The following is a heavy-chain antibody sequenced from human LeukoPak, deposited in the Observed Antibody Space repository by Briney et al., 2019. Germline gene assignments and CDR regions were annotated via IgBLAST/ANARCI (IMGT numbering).Heavy chain of an antibody. CDR1: GGSISSSSNY. J-gene: IGHJ4*02. CDR2: AYQGGST. V-gene: IGHV4-39*01. D-gene: IGHD3-22*01. CDR3: ASPTYDSSGYYHLK. Sequence: SETLSLTCTVSGGSISSSSNYWGWIRQPPGKGLEWIGGAYQGGSTYYNPSLKSRVTISVDTSKNQFSLQLTSVTASDTAVYYCASPTYDSSGYYHLKWGQGILVTVSS.